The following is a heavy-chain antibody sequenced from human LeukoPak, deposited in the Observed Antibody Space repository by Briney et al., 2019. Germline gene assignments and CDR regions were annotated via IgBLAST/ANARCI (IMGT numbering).Heavy chain of an antibody. D-gene: IGHD6-25*01. J-gene: IGHJ6*02. V-gene: IGHV3-21*04. CDR3: GGPNPLLERPSAMDV. CDR1: GFTFSGYS. Sequence: GGSLRLSCTASGFTFSGYSMNWIRQAPGKGLEWVSSFGTRSTSIYHAGSVKGRFAISRDNAKNSLYLQMNSLRAEDTAVYYCGGPNPLLERPSAMDVWGQGTTVIVSS. CDR2: FGTRSTSI.